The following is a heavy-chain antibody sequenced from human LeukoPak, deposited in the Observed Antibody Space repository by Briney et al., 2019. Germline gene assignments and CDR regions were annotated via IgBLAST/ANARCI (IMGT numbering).Heavy chain of an antibody. V-gene: IGHV3-30*14. D-gene: IGHD4-11*01. Sequence: PGRSLRLSCAASGFAFSNFAMHWVRQAPGKGLEWVAVVSYEGTIKYYTDSAKGRFTISRDNSKNTLYLQMNSLRAEDTAVYYCASLTTEDYWGQGTLVTVSS. CDR1: GFAFSNFA. J-gene: IGHJ4*02. CDR2: VSYEGTIK. CDR3: ASLTTEDY.